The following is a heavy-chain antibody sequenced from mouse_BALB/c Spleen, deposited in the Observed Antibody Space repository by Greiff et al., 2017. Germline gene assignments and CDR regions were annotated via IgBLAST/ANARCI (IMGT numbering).Heavy chain of an antibody. D-gene: IGHD2-14*01. J-gene: IGHJ4*01. CDR2: IWAGGST. CDR1: GFSLTSYG. Sequence: VKLVESGPGLVAPSQSLSITCTVSGFSLTSYGVHWVRQPPGKGLEWLGVIWAGGSTNYNSALMSRLSISKDNSKSQVFLKMNSLQTDDTAMYYCARGQVRPYYAMDYWGQGTSVTVSS. CDR3: ARGQVRPYYAMDY. V-gene: IGHV2-9*02.